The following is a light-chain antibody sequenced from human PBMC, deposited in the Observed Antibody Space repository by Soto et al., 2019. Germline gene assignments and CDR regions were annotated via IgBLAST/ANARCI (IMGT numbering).Light chain of an antibody. J-gene: IGKJ1*01. CDR1: QSVSSD. CDR3: QQYNKWWT. Sequence: IVMTQAPATLSVSPVERVKLSCSPSQSVSSDLGWYQQKPGQAPILLIYGASTRATGIPARFSGSGSGTEFTLTISSLQSEDFAVYYCQQYNKWWTFGQGTKVDI. CDR2: GAS. V-gene: IGKV3-15*01.